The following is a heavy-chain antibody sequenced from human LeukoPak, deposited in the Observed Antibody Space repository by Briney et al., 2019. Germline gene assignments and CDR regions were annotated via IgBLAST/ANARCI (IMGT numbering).Heavy chain of an antibody. V-gene: IGHV3-30*01. CDR2: ISYDGSNK. J-gene: IGHJ3*02. CDR3: ARSEDYFDAFGI. CDR1: GFTFSSYA. Sequence: PGGSLRLSCAASGFTFSSYAMHWVRQAPGKGLEWVAVISYDGSNKYYADSVKGRFTISRDNSKNTLCLQMNSLRAEDTAVYYCARSEDYFDAFGIWGQGTMVTVSS. D-gene: IGHD2/OR15-2a*01.